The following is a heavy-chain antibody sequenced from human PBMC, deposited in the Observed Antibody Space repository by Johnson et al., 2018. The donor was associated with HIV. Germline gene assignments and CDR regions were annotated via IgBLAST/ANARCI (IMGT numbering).Heavy chain of an antibody. V-gene: IGHV3-66*01. D-gene: IGHD1-26*01. CDR3: ARGGGSLPDAFDI. Sequence: VQLVESGGGLVQPGGSLRLSCAASGFTVSSNYMSWVRQAPGKGLEWVSVIYSGGSTYYADSVKGRFTISRDNSKNTLYLQMNSLRAEDTAVYYCARGGGSLPDAFDIWGQGTMVTVSS. CDR1: GFTVSSNY. J-gene: IGHJ3*02. CDR2: IYSGGST.